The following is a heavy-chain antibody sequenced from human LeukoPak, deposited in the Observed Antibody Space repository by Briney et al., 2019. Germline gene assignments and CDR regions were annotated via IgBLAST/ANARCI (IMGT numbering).Heavy chain of an antibody. CDR2: INPSGGST. CDR1: GYTFTSYY. CDR3: ARDSNSSSWDGHLDY. Sequence: ASVKVSCKASGYTFTSYYMHWVRQAPGQGLEWMGIINPSGGSTSYAQKFQGRVTMTRDTSTSTVYMELSSLRSEGTAVYYCARDSNSSSWDGHLDYWGQGTLVTVSS. J-gene: IGHJ4*02. V-gene: IGHV1-46*01. D-gene: IGHD6-13*01.